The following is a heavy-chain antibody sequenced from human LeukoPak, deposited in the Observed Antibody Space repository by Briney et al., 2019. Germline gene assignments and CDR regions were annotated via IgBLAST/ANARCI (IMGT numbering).Heavy chain of an antibody. CDR2: INTDGSST. V-gene: IGHV3-74*01. CDR3: AKAPRSSGASENNWFDP. CDR1: GFTFSSYW. D-gene: IGHD1-26*01. Sequence: PGGSLRLSCAASGFTFSSYWMHWVRQAPGKGLVWVSRINTDGSSTSYVDSVKGRFTISRDNAKSTLYLQMNSLRAEDTAVYYCAKAPRSSGASENNWFDPWGQGTLVTVSS. J-gene: IGHJ5*02.